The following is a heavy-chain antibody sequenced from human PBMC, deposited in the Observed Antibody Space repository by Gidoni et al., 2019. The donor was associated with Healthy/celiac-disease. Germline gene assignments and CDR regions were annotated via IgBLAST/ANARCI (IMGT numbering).Heavy chain of an antibody. CDR1: GFTFSSYS. D-gene: IGHD2-8*01. J-gene: IGHJ3*02. Sequence: EVQLVESGGGLVKPGGSLRLSCAASGFTFSSYSMNWVRQAPGKGLEWVSSISSSSSYIYYADSVKGRFTISRDNAKNSLYLQMNSLRAEDTAVYYCAREYVLMVYVQDAFDIWGQGTMVTVSS. V-gene: IGHV3-21*01. CDR2: ISSSSSYI. CDR3: AREYVLMVYVQDAFDI.